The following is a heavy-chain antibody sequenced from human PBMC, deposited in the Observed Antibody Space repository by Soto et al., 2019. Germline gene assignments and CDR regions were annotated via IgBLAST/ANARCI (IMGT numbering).Heavy chain of an antibody. Sequence: GGSLRLSCAASGFTFDDYAMHWVRQAPGKGLEWVSGISWNSGSIGYADSVKGRFTISRDNAKNSLYLQMNSLRAEDTALYYCAKAEPDYDFWSGYSPLRYYYYMDVWGKRTKVTVSS. D-gene: IGHD3-3*01. V-gene: IGHV3-9*01. CDR3: AKAEPDYDFWSGYSPLRYYYYMDV. CDR1: GFTFDDYA. CDR2: ISWNSGSI. J-gene: IGHJ6*03.